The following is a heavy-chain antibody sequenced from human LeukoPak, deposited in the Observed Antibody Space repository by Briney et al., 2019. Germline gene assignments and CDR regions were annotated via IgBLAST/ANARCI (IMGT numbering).Heavy chain of an antibody. Sequence: GGSLRLSCAASGFTFSSYAMHWVRRAPGKGLEWVAVISYDGSNKYYADSVKGRFTISRDNSKNTLYLQMNSLRAEDTAVYYCARARYPGIAVAGTQDYWGQGTLVTVSS. V-gene: IGHV3-30*04. CDR2: ISYDGSNK. CDR1: GFTFSSYA. J-gene: IGHJ4*02. D-gene: IGHD6-19*01. CDR3: ARARYPGIAVAGTQDY.